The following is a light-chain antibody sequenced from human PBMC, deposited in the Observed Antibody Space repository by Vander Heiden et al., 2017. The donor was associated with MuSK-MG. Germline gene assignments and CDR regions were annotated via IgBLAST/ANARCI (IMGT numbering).Light chain of an antibody. CDR1: NSDVGGYNY. Sequence: QSALTQPHYASRSPRQSVTISCTGTNSDVGGYNYVSWYQQHQCRAPKLMIYEVSKRPSGVPDRFAGSKSGNTASLTVSGLQAEDEADYYCSSYAGSKNFVVFGGGTKLTVL. J-gene: IGLJ2*01. CDR2: EVS. CDR3: SSYAGSKNFVV. V-gene: IGLV2-8*01.